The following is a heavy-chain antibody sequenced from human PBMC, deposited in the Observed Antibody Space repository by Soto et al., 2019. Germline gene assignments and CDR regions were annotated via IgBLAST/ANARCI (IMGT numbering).Heavy chain of an antibody. CDR2: ISSNGGST. Sequence: PGGSLRLSCSASGFTFSSYAMHWVRQAPGKGLEYVSAISSNGGSTCYADSVKGRFTISRDNSKNTLYLQMSSLRAEDTAVYYCVKALVTIAAAGIFDYWGQGTLVTVSS. J-gene: IGHJ4*02. CDR3: VKALVTIAAAGIFDY. D-gene: IGHD6-13*01. V-gene: IGHV3-64D*06. CDR1: GFTFSSYA.